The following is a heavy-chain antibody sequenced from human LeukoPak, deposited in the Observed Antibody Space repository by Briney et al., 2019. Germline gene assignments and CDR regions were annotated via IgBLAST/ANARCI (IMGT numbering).Heavy chain of an antibody. CDR3: ARYGCNSLACYEDY. D-gene: IGHD2-15*01. Sequence: ASVKVSCKTSGYSFGNYGVTWERQAPGQGLEWIGWISVHDGHTNYAEKFQDRVTMTADTSTNTAYMELTSLRSDDTAVYYCARYGCNSLACYEDYWGQGTLVTVSS. V-gene: IGHV1-18*01. CDR2: ISVHDGHT. J-gene: IGHJ4*02. CDR1: GYSFGNYG.